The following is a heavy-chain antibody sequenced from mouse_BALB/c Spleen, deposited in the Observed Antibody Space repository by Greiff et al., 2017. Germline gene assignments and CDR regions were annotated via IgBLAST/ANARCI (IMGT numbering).Heavy chain of an antibody. CDR1: GFTFSSYT. J-gene: IGHJ4*01. V-gene: IGHV5-6-4*01. CDR2: ISSGGSYT. Sequence: EVMLVESGGGLVKPGGSLKLSCAASGFTFSSYTMSWVRQTPEKRLEWVATISSGGSYTYYPDSVKGRFTTSRDNAKNTLYLQMSSLKSEDTAMYYCTRDEGVITTVVARGDYWGQGPSVTVSS. D-gene: IGHD1-1*01. CDR3: TRDEGVITTVVARGDY.